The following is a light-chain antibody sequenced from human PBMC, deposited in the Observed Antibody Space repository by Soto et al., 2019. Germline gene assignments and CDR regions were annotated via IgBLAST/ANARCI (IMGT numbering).Light chain of an antibody. CDR2: GAS. Sequence: EIVLTQSPGTLSLSPGDRATLSCRASQSVTSDYLAWYQQKPGQAPRLLIYGASIRATGIPDRFSGSGSGTDFTLTVSRLEPEDFAVYYCQHYGSSMYTFGQGTKVDIK. CDR1: QSVTSDY. CDR3: QHYGSSMYT. J-gene: IGKJ2*01. V-gene: IGKV3-20*01.